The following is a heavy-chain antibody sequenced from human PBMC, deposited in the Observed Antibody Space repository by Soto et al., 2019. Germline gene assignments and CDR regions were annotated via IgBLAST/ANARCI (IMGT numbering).Heavy chain of an antibody. J-gene: IGHJ6*02. CDR1: GLTFTSYG. CDR3: VKALSSSWPYYGMDV. CDR2: ISYDGSNK. D-gene: IGHD6-13*01. Sequence: QVLLVESGGGVVQPGRSLRLSCAASGLTFTSYGMNWVRQAPGKGLEWVAVISYDGSNKYFADSVQGRSIISRDNSKDMVYLEMNSLRTEDTAVYYCVKALSSSWPYYGMDVWGQGTTVTVSS. V-gene: IGHV3-30*18.